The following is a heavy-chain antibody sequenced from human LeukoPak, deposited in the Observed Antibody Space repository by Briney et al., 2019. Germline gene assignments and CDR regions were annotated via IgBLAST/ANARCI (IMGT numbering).Heavy chain of an antibody. J-gene: IGHJ5*02. CDR3: ARQGAMETKYYYGSGSHTRLNWFDP. V-gene: IGHV4-4*07. CDR2: IYTSGTI. Sequence: SETLSLTCTVSGGSISSYYWSWIRQPAGTALEWIGRIYTSGTITYNPSLKSRVTMSVDTSKNQFSLKLSSVTAADTAVYYCARQGAMETKYYYGSGSHTRLNWFDPWGQGTLVTVSS. D-gene: IGHD3-10*01. CDR1: GGSISSYY.